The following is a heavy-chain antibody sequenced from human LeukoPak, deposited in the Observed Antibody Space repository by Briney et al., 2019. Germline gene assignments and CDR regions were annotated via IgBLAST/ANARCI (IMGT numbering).Heavy chain of an antibody. CDR3: ARCGYYDFWSGYNPGTFDS. Sequence: PSESLSLTCTVSGGSISSGNYYWGWIRQPPGKGLEWIGIIPNGGSTYYNPSLKSRVTISLDTSKNQFSLKLSSVTAADTAVYYCARCGYYDFWSGYNPGTFDSWGQRTLVTDSS. V-gene: IGHV4-39*01. CDR2: IPNGGST. D-gene: IGHD3-3*01. CDR1: GGSISSGNYY. J-gene: IGHJ4*02.